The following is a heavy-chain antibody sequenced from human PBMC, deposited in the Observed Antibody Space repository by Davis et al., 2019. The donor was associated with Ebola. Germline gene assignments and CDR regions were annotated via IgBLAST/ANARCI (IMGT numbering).Heavy chain of an antibody. V-gene: IGHV3-23*01. D-gene: IGHD3-16*01. CDR1: GFTFSSYA. J-gene: IGHJ4*02. CDR3: AKASTSWYVWIDS. CDR2: INDSGGST. Sequence: GESLKISCAASGFTFSSYAMNWVRQAPGKGLEWVSGINDSGGSTRYADSVKGRFTISRDHSKNTLYLQMNSLRPEDTALYYCAKASTSWYVWIDSWGQGTLVTVSS.